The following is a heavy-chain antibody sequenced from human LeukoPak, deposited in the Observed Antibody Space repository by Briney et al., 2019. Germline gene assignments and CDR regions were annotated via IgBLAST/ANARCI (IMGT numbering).Heavy chain of an antibody. D-gene: IGHD5-12*01. CDR1: GFTFSDYY. J-gene: IGHJ5*02. V-gene: IGHV3-11*01. CDR2: ISNTGSAM. Sequence: GGSLRLSCATSGFTFSDYYMNWLRQAPGRGLEWVSYISNTGSAMYYADSVKGRFTISRDNVKNSLYLQMNSLRAEDTAVYYCATDASGYFGPWGQGTLVTVSS. CDR3: ATDASGYFGP.